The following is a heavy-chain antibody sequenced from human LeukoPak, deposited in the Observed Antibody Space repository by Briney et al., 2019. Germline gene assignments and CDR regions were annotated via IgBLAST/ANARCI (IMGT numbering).Heavy chain of an antibody. CDR1: GYTFTSYG. Sequence: ASVKVSRKASGYTFTSYGISWVRQAPGQGLEWMGWISAYNGNANYAQKLQGRVTMTTDTSTSTAYMELRSLRSDDTAVYYCARDLRVVPAYYWGQGTLVTVSS. CDR3: ARDLRVVPAYY. J-gene: IGHJ4*02. CDR2: ISAYNGNA. V-gene: IGHV1-18*01. D-gene: IGHD2-2*01.